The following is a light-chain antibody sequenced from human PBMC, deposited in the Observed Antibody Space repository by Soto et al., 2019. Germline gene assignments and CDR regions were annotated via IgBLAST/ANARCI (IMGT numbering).Light chain of an antibody. CDR2: AAS. J-gene: IGKJ5*01. CDR1: HIISNY. Sequence: DIQMTQSPSSLSASVGDRVTITCRASHIISNYLNWYQQKPGAAPKLLIYAASSLQSGVPSRFSGSGSGTGFTLTISSLQPEDFATYYCQQTYSTPITFGQGTRLEIK. CDR3: QQTYSTPIT. V-gene: IGKV1-39*01.